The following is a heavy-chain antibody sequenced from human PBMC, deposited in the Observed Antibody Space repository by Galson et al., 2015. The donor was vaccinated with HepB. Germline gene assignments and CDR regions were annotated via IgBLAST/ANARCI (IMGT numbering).Heavy chain of an antibody. V-gene: IGHV3-7*01. CDR2: IKPDGTET. CDR3: ARDRGWLQFDS. J-gene: IGHJ4*02. Sequence: SLRLSCAASGITFRNSWMDWVRQAPGKGLEWVANIKPDGTETYYLDSVKGRFIISRDNAHNSSYLQMNNVRAEDTAVYYCARDRGWLQFDSWGQGTLVAVSP. D-gene: IGHD5-12*01. CDR1: GITFRNSW.